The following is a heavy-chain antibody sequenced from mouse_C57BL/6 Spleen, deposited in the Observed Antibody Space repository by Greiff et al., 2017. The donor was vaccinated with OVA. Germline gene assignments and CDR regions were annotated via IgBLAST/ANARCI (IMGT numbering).Heavy chain of an antibody. D-gene: IGHD2-4*01. CDR1: GYTFTSYW. CDR2: IYPSDSET. CDR3: ARGDYYDYDGYFDV. V-gene: IGHV1-61*01. Sequence: VQLQQSGAELVRPGSSVKLSCKASGYTFTSYWMDWVKQRPGQGLEWIGNIYPSDSETHYNQKFKDKATLTVDKSSSTAYMQLSSLTSEDSAVYYCARGDYYDYDGYFDVWGTGTTVTVSS. J-gene: IGHJ1*03.